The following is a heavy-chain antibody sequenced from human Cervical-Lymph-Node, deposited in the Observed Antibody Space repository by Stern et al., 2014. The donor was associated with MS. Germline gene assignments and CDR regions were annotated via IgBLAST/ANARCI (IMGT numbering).Heavy chain of an antibody. CDR2: IWYDGSNP. Sequence: QLVESGGGVVQPGRSLRLSWAASGFSFSRYAMHWVRQAPGKGLEWVALIWYDGSNPYYADSVTGRFTISRDNFKNTLYLQMNSLRAEDTAVYYCASAYSSSHYYFDYWGQGTLVTVSS. V-gene: IGHV3-33*01. J-gene: IGHJ4*02. D-gene: IGHD6-13*01. CDR3: ASAYSSSHYYFDY. CDR1: GFSFSRYA.